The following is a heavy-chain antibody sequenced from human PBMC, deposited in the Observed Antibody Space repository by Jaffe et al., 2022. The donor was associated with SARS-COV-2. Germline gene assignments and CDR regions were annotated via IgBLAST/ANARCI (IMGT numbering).Heavy chain of an antibody. Sequence: QLQLQESGPGLVKPSETLFLTCTVSGGSLSSSNYYWGWIRQPPGKGLEEIGYIYYSGSTYYNPSLASRVTISVDTSKNQFSLKMSSVTAADTAFYYCARLHPVMYYFDHWGQGTLVTVSS. J-gene: IGHJ4*02. CDR3: ARLHPVMYYFDH. D-gene: IGHD3-16*01. CDR2: IYYSGST. CDR1: GGSLSSSNYY. V-gene: IGHV4-39*01.